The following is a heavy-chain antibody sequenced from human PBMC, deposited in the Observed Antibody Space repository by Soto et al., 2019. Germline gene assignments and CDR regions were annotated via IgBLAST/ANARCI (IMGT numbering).Heavy chain of an antibody. V-gene: IGHV3-33*01. CDR3: ARDGVGHTTFFGDFDY. CDR1: GFTFSGLG. CDR2: IRYDGSNI. Sequence: QVQLVESGGGVVQPGRSLRLSCAASGFTFSGLGMHWVRQAPGKGLEWVAVIRYDGSNIYYADAVKGRFIISRDNSKDTLYLQMNSLRADDTAVYYCARDGVGHTTFFGDFDYWGQGTLVTVSS. D-gene: IGHD1-26*01. J-gene: IGHJ4*02.